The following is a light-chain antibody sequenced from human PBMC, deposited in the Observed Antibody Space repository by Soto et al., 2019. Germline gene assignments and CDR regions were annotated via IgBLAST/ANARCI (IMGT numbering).Light chain of an antibody. J-gene: IGKJ2*01. CDR1: KSILYSSNNKNY. CDR3: QQSYSSPYT. Sequence: DIVMTQSPDSLAVSLGERATLNCKSSKSILYSSNNKNYLAWYQQKPGQPPKLLIYWASTRESGVPDRFSGSGSGTDVTLTSSSMQAEDVALYYCQQSYSSPYTFGQGTKLEI. CDR2: WAS. V-gene: IGKV4-1*01.